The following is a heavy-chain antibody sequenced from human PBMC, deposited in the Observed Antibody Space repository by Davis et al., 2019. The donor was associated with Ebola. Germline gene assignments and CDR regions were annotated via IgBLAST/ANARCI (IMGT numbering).Heavy chain of an antibody. D-gene: IGHD1-14*01. CDR1: GTSISSGGYF. CDR3: ARVKDFDDHAIDY. J-gene: IGHJ4*02. Sequence: LRLSCGVSGTSISSGGYFWSWIRQPPGKGLEWIGSIYQSGTTHYNPSLQSRVTILADRSNNEFSLDLTSVTAADTAVYYCARVKDFDDHAIDYWGQGILVTVSS. V-gene: IGHV4-30-2*01. CDR2: IYQSGTT.